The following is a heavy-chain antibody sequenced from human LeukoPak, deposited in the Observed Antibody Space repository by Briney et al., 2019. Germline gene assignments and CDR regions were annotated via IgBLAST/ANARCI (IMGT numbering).Heavy chain of an antibody. J-gene: IGHJ4*02. V-gene: IGHV3-23*01. CDR3: ARDLIVGTTIRYYFDY. D-gene: IGHD1-26*01. Sequence: GGSLRLSCAASGFTFSSYAMSWVRQAPGKGPEWVSAISGSGGSTYYADSMKGRFTISRDNSKNTLYLQMNSLRAEDTAVYYCARDLIVGTTIRYYFDYWGQGTLVTVSS. CDR2: ISGSGGST. CDR1: GFTFSSYA.